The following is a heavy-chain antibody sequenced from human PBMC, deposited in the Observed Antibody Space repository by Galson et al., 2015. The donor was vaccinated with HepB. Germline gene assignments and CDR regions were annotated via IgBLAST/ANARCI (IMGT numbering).Heavy chain of an antibody. V-gene: IGHV1-69*13. J-gene: IGHJ6*03. Sequence: SVKVSCKASGGTFSSYAISWVRQAPGQGLEWMGGIIPIFGTANYAQKFQGRVTITADESTSTAYMELSSLRSEDTAVYYCARPREGYSYTYYYYYMDVWGKGTTVTVSS. CDR3: ARPREGYSYTYYYYYMDV. CDR1: GGTFSSYA. CDR2: IIPIFGTA. D-gene: IGHD5-18*01.